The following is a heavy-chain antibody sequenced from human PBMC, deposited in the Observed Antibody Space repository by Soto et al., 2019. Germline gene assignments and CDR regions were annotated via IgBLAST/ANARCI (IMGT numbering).Heavy chain of an antibody. V-gene: IGHV1-46*01. CDR2: INPSGGST. D-gene: IGHD6-19*01. CDR3: ARDRLSGQWLVLSLYYYYYGMDV. CDR1: GYTFTSYY. Sequence: QVQLVQSGAEVKKPGASVKVSCKASGYTFTSYYMHWVRQAPGQGLEWMGIINPSGGSTSYAQKFQGRVTMTRDTSTSTVYMELSSLRSEDTAVYYCARDRLSGQWLVLSLYYYYYGMDVWGQGTTVTVSS. J-gene: IGHJ6*02.